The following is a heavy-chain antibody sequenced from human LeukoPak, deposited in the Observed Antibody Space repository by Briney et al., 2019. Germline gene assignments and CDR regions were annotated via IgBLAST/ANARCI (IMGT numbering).Heavy chain of an antibody. V-gene: IGHV4-31*03. J-gene: IGHJ3*02. CDR3: ARSPRRAYTFGAFDI. D-gene: IGHD2-21*01. CDR1: GGSINNGGYY. CDR2: IYYSGST. Sequence: SQTLSLTCTVSGGSINNGGYYWSWIRQHPGKGLEWIGYIYYSGSTYYNPSLKSRVTISVDTSKNQFSLKLSSVTAADTAVYYCARSPRRAYTFGAFDIWGQGTMVTVSS.